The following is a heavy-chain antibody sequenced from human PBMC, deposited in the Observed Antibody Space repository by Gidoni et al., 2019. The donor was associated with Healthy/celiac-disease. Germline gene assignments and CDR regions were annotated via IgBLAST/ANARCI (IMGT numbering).Heavy chain of an antibody. Sequence: YAMHWVRQAPGKGLEWVAVISYDGSNKYYADSVKGRFTISRDNSKNTLYLQMNSLRAEDTAVYYCAREYYDFWSGYYSLYYWGQGTLVTVSS. CDR3: AREYYDFWSGYYSLYY. J-gene: IGHJ4*02. CDR1: YA. CDR2: ISYDGSNK. V-gene: IGHV3-30-3*01. D-gene: IGHD3-3*01.